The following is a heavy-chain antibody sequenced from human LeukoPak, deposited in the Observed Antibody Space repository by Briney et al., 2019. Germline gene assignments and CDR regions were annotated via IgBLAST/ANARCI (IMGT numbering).Heavy chain of an antibody. CDR3: AKEYSSGWYVIDY. V-gene: IGHV3-23*01. Sequence: GGSLRLSWPASGFTFSSYVMSSVRQAPGKGLDWGSAISGSGGDTYYADSVTGRFTISRDNSKNKLYMQMNRLRTEDTAVYYCAKEYSSGWYVIDYWGQGTLVTVSS. CDR2: ISGSGGDT. D-gene: IGHD6-19*01. J-gene: IGHJ4*02. CDR1: GFTFSSYV.